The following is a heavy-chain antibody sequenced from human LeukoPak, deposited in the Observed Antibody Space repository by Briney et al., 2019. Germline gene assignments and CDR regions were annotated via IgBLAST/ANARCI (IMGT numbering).Heavy chain of an antibody. V-gene: IGHV3-23*01. CDR2: ISGSGCST. D-gene: IGHD3-3*01. J-gene: IGHJ5*02. CDR3: AKDSRRAYYDFWSGPRYNWFDP. Sequence: PGGSLRLSCAASGFTFSSYAMSWVRQAPGKGLEWVSAISGSGCSTHYADSVKGRFTISRDNSKNTLYLQMNSLRAEDTAVYYCAKDSRRAYYDFWSGPRYNWFDPWGQGTLVTVSS. CDR1: GFTFSSYA.